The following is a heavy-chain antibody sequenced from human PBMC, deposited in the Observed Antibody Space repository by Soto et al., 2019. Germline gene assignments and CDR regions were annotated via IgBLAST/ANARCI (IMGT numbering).Heavy chain of an antibody. Sequence: GGSLRLSCAASGFTFSSYSMNWVRQAPGKGLEWVSYISSSSSTIYYADSVKGRFTISRDNAKNSLYLQMNSLRDEDTAVYYCARGYSSGWYADYYYGMDVWGQGTSVTVSS. CDR2: ISSSSSTI. J-gene: IGHJ6*02. V-gene: IGHV3-48*02. CDR1: GFTFSSYS. CDR3: ARGYSSGWYADYYYGMDV. D-gene: IGHD6-19*01.